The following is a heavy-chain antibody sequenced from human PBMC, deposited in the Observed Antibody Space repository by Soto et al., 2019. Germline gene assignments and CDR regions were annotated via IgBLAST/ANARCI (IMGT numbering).Heavy chain of an antibody. J-gene: IGHJ6*02. Sequence: SLRLSCAASGFTFSDYVMHWVRQVPGKGLEWVAIISHDERIKYYADSVKGRFTISRDNSKSTLYLQMNSLRAEDTALYYCAKGRSYYYYYGVDVWGQGTTVTVSS. CDR1: GFTFSDYV. CDR3: AKGRSYYYYYGVDV. V-gene: IGHV3-30*18. CDR2: ISHDERIK.